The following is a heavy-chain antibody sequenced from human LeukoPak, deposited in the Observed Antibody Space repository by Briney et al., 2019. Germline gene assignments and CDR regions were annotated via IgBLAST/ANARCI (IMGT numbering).Heavy chain of an antibody. Sequence: GASVKVSCKASGYTFTSYYMHWVRQAPGQGLEWMGWINPNSGGTNYAQKFQGWVTMTRDTSISTAYMELSRLRSDDTAVYYCARSISYYVWGSYRQTYYFDYWGQGTLVTVSS. J-gene: IGHJ4*02. D-gene: IGHD3-16*02. CDR1: GYTFTSYY. CDR2: INPNSGGT. CDR3: ARSISYYVWGSYRQTYYFDY. V-gene: IGHV1-2*04.